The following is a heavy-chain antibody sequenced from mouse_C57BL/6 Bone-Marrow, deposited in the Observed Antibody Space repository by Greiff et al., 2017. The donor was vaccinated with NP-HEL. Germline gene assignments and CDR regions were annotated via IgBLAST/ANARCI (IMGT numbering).Heavy chain of an antibody. V-gene: IGHV1-61*01. Sequence: QVQLQQPGAELVRPGSSVKLSCKASGYTFTSYWMDWVKQRPGQGLEWIGNIYPSDSETHYNQKFKDKATLTVDKSSSTAYMQLSSLTSEDSAVYYGARGGDYDEEDYWGQGTTLTVSS. CDR2: IYPSDSET. J-gene: IGHJ2*01. CDR1: GYTFTSYW. CDR3: ARGGDYDEEDY. D-gene: IGHD2-4*01.